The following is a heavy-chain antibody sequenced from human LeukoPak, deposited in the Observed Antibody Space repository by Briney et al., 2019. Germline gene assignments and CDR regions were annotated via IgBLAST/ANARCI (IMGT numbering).Heavy chain of an antibody. J-gene: IGHJ4*02. Sequence: GSLRLSCAASGFTFDDFGMTWVRQAPGKGLEWVSGINWNGGGTGYADSVKGRFTISRDNAKKILYLQMNSLRVEDTAVYYCARWELSGRVMERLSWIDHWGQGALVTVSS. CDR1: GFTFDDFG. V-gene: IGHV3-20*04. D-gene: IGHD3-16*02. CDR2: INWNGGGT. CDR3: ARWELSGRVMERLSWIDH.